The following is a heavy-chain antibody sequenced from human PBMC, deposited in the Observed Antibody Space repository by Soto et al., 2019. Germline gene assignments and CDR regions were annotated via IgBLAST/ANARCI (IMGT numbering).Heavy chain of an antibody. V-gene: IGHV2-5*02. D-gene: IGHD2-15*01. J-gene: IGHJ5*02. Sequence: VSGPTLVNPTQTLTLTCTFSGFSLKTSEMGVGWFRQPPGKALEWLALIYWDDDKTYSPSLKSRLTLTKDTSKNQVVLTMTNMDPVDTATYYCAHRRSGGSRDWFDPWGQGILVTVSS. CDR2: IYWDDDK. CDR1: GFSLKTSEMG. CDR3: AHRRSGGSRDWFDP.